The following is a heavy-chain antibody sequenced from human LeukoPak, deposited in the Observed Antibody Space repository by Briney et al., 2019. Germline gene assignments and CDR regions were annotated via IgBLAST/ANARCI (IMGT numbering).Heavy chain of an antibody. CDR1: GYTFTSYA. CDR2: IIPIFGTA. CDR3: ARDPSAGDSGYDLHYYGMDV. V-gene: IGHV1-69*13. J-gene: IGHJ6*02. Sequence: SVKVSCKASGYTFTSYAMNWVRQAPGQGLEWMGGIIPIFGTANYAQKFQGRVTITADESTSTAYMELSSLRSEDTAVYYCARDPSAGDSGYDLHYYGMDVWGQGTTVTVSS. D-gene: IGHD5-12*01.